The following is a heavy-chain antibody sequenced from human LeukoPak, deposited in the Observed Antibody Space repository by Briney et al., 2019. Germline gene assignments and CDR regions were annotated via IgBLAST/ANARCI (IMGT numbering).Heavy chain of an antibody. V-gene: IGHV4-39*07. CDR2: IYYSGST. CDR1: GGSISSSSYY. J-gene: IGHJ3*02. CDR3: ARPSGEWLVRRYAFDI. Sequence: SETLSLTCTVSGGSISSSSYYWGWIRQPPGKGLEWIGSIYYSGSTYYNPSLKSRVTISVDTSKNQFSQKLSSVTAADTAVYYCARPSGEWLVRRYAFDIWGQGTMVTVSS. D-gene: IGHD6-19*01.